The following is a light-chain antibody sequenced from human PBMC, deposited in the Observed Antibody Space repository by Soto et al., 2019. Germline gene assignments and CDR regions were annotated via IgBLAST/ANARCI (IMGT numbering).Light chain of an antibody. CDR2: GAS. V-gene: IGKV1-9*01. Sequence: IQLTRSRTSLSASMGDRVTITCRASQGIINYLAWYQQKPGKAPKLLIYGASTLQGGVPSRFSGSGSGTDGTVTVSSLKNEDCATYDGQQLFTYTPTFGPGTKVDIK. J-gene: IGKJ3*01. CDR1: QGIINY. CDR3: QQLFTYTPT.